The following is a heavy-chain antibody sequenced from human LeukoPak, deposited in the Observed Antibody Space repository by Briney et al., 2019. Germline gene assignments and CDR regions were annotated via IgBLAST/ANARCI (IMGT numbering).Heavy chain of an antibody. CDR3: ARVGVYSNYDY. V-gene: IGHV3-64*01. CDR2: ISSNGGST. Sequence: GGSLRLSCAASGFTFSSYAMHWGRQAPGKGLEYVSAISSNGGSTYYANSVEGRFTISRDNSKNTLYLQMGSLREEDMAVYYCARVGVYSNYDYWGQGTLVTVSS. J-gene: IGHJ4*02. CDR1: GFTFSSYA. D-gene: IGHD4-11*01.